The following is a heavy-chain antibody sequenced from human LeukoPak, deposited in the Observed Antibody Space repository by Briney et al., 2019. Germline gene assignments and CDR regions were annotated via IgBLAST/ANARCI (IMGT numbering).Heavy chain of an antibody. V-gene: IGHV3-23*01. D-gene: IGHD6-19*01. CDR1: GFTFSSYA. Sequence: GGSLRLSCAASGFTFSSYAMSWVRQAPGKGLEWVPAISGSADITYYADSVKGRFTISRDNSKNTLYLQMNSLRGDDTAVYYCAKGQEYSSGWYVDYWGQGTLVSVSS. J-gene: IGHJ4*02. CDR2: ISGSADIT. CDR3: AKGQEYSSGWYVDY.